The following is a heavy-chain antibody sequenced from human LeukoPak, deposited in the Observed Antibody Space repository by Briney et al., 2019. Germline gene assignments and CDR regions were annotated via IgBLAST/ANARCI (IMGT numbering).Heavy chain of an antibody. V-gene: IGHV3-7*01. CDR1: GLTFNKYW. CDR2: IRGDGGSL. CDR3: TREVWWSEKKGSTWCGYVDY. Sequence: QPGGSLRLSCAASGLTFNKYWMSWVRQAPGKGLERVANIRGDGGSLYYVDSVKGRFTISRDNVKSSLYLQMNTLRIEDTAGYYCTREVWWSEKKGSTWCGYVDYWGQGTLVTVSS. J-gene: IGHJ4*02. D-gene: IGHD2-21*01.